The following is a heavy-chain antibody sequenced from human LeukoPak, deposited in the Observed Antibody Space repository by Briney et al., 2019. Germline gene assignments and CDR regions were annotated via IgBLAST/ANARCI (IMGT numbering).Heavy chain of an antibody. CDR2: INPNSGGT. CDR3: ARSRWELQAYFDC. D-gene: IGHD1-26*01. J-gene: IGHJ4*02. V-gene: IGHV1-2*02. CDR1: GYTFTGYY. Sequence: ASVKVSCKASGYTFTGYYMHWVRQAPGQGLEWMGWINPNSGGTNYAQKFQGRVTMTRDTSMSTVYMELSRLRSDDTAVYYCARSRWELQAYFDCWGQGTLVTVSS.